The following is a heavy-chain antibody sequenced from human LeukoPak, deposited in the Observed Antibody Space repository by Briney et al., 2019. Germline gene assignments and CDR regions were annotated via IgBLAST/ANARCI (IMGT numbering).Heavy chain of an antibody. D-gene: IGHD4-17*01. Sequence: GGSLRLSCAASGFTFSSYWMSWVRQAPGKGLEWVANIKQDGSEKYYVDSVKGRFTISRDNAKNPLYLQMNSLRAEDTAVYYCARDYGDYYYYGMDVWGQGTTVTVSS. CDR1: GFTFSSYW. V-gene: IGHV3-7*03. CDR2: IKQDGSEK. J-gene: IGHJ6*02. CDR3: ARDYGDYYYYGMDV.